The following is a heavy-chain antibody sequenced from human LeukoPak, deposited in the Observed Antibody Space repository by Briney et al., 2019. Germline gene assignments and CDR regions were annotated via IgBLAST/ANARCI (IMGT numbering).Heavy chain of an antibody. J-gene: IGHJ3*02. V-gene: IGHV4-34*01. D-gene: IGHD3-16*02. CDR3: ARGVWNPINYVWGSYRFSDAFDI. CDR2: INDSGST. CDR1: GGSFSGYY. Sequence: PSETLSLTCAVYGGSFSGYYWSWIRQPPGKGLEWIGEINDSGSTNYNPSLKSRVTISVDTSKNQFSLKLSPVTAADTAVYYCARGVWNPINYVWGSYRFSDAFDIWAQGTMVTVSS.